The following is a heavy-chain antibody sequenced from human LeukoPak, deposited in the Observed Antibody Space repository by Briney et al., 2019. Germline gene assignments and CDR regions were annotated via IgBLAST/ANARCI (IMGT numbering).Heavy chain of an antibody. CDR1: GFTFSSYG. CDR2: IWYDGSNK. V-gene: IGHV3-33*01. Sequence: PGGSLMLSCAASGFTFSSYGMHWVRQAPGKGLEWVAVIWYDGSNKYYADSVKGRFTISRDDSKDTLYLQMNSLRAEDTAVYYCARNFSLQLFDCWGQGTLVTVFS. CDR3: ARNFSLQLFDC. D-gene: IGHD4-11*01. J-gene: IGHJ4*02.